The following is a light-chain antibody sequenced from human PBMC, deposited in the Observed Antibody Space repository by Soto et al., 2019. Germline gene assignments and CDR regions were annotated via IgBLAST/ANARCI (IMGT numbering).Light chain of an antibody. CDR3: AAWDDSLSGVV. J-gene: IGLJ2*01. V-gene: IGLV1-47*01. CDR2: RNN. Sequence: QSVLTQPPSASGTPGQRVTISCSGSSSNIGSNFIYWYQQLPGTAPKLLIYRNNERPSGVPDRFSGSKSGTSASLAISGLRSGDEGDYHCAAWDDSLSGVVFGGGTKLTVL. CDR1: SSNIGSNF.